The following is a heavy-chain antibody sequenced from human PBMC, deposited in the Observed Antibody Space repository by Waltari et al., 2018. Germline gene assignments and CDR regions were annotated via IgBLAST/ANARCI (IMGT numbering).Heavy chain of an antibody. D-gene: IGHD3-22*01. V-gene: IGHV4-34*01. CDR2: INHSGST. Sequence: QVQLQQWGAGLLKPSETLSLTCAVYGGSLGSYYWSWIRQPPGKGLEWNGEINHSGSTTYSPSLKSRVTISVDTSKNQFSLKLSSVIAADTAVYYCARNFRDYETTGFYLFDHWGRGTLVSVSS. CDR3: ARNFRDYETTGFYLFDH. J-gene: IGHJ4*02. CDR1: GGSLGSYY.